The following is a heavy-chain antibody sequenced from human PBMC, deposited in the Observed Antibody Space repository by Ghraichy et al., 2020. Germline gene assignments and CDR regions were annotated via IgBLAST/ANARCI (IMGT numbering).Heavy chain of an antibody. J-gene: IGHJ6*03. CDR3: ARGGPYGGNSMFHSVASNYMDV. Sequence: SVKVSCKASGGTFSSYAISWVRQAPGQGLEWMGGIIPIFGTANYAQKFQGRVTITADESTSTAYMELSSLRSEDTAVYYCARGGPYGGNSMFHSVASNYMDVWGKGTTVTVSS. D-gene: IGHD4-23*01. CDR1: GGTFSSYA. V-gene: IGHV1-69*13. CDR2: IIPIFGTA.